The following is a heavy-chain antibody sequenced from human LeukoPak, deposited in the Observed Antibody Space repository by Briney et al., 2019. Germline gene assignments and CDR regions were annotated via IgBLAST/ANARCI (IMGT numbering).Heavy chain of an antibody. V-gene: IGHV3-30*03. CDR2: ISYDGSNK. CDR1: GFRFSNYG. J-gene: IGHJ4*02. CDR3: ASTETPAYYDSNGFYPYYFDY. D-gene: IGHD3-22*01. Sequence: GGSLRLSCAVSGFRFSNYGMHWFRQAPGKGLEWVAVISYDGSNKYYPDPVKGRFTISRDNSKNTLYLQMNSLRPEDTALYYCASTETPAYYDSNGFYPYYFDYWGQGTLVTVSS.